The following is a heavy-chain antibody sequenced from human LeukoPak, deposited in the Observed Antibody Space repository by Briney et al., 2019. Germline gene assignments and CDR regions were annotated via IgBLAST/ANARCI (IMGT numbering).Heavy chain of an antibody. V-gene: IGHV1-69*05. CDR2: IIPIFGTA. Sequence: SVKVSCKASGGTFSSYAISWVRQAPGQGLEWMGGIIPIFGTANCAQKFQGRVTITTDESTSTAYMELSSLRSEDTAVYYCARGRDIVVVPAAQTAFDIWGQGTMVTVSS. CDR3: ARGRDIVVVPAAQTAFDI. D-gene: IGHD2-2*01. CDR1: GGTFSSYA. J-gene: IGHJ3*02.